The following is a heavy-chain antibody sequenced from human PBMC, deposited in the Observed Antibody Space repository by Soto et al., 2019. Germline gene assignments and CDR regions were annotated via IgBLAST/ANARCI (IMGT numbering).Heavy chain of an antibody. J-gene: IGHJ4*02. D-gene: IGHD1-1*01. CDR3: VKGSASTRTYYFDY. Sequence: GRSLRLSCAASGFALDYHVMSWVRQAPGKGLDWVSAITVSGGDTYYADSVKGRFTISRDNSKNTLYLEVNSLRAEDTAIYYCVKGSASTRTYYFDYWGQGTLVTVSS. V-gene: IGHV3-23*01. CDR2: ITVSGGDT. CDR1: GFALDYHV.